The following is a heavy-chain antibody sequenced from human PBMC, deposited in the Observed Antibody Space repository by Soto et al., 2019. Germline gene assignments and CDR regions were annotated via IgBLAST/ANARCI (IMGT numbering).Heavy chain of an antibody. CDR2: ISYDGSNK. CDR1: GFTFSSYG. CDR3: AKSRMPYYASCLGY. D-gene: IGHD3-10*01. J-gene: IGHJ4*02. V-gene: IGHV3-30*18. Sequence: GGSLRLSCAASGFTFSSYGMHWVRQAPGKGLEWVALISYDGSNKYYADSVKGRFTISRDNSKNTLYLQMNSLRPEDTAVYYCAKSRMPYYASCLGYWGQGTLVTVSS.